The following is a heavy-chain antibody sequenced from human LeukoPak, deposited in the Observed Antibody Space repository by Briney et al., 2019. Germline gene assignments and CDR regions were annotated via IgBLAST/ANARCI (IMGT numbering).Heavy chain of an antibody. D-gene: IGHD2-2*01. J-gene: IGHJ3*02. CDR1: GFTFSSYA. Sequence: PGGSLRLSCAASGFTFSSYAMSWVRQAPGKGLEWVSAISGSGGSTYYADSVKGRFTISRDNSKNTLYLQMNSLRAEDTAVYYCAKGQTLPAAKSDAFDIWGQGAMVTVSS. CDR3: AKGQTLPAAKSDAFDI. V-gene: IGHV3-23*01. CDR2: ISGSGGST.